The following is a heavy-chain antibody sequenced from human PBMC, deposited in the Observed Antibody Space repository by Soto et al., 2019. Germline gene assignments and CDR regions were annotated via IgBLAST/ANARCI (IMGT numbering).Heavy chain of an antibody. Sequence: QVQLQESGPGLVKPSQTLSLTCTVSGGSISSGGYYWSWIRQHPGKGLEWIGYIYYSGSTYYNPTLKSRFTLSLASSKNQFSLRLSSVTAAAMAVYYCARSVTPWGQGTLVTVSS. J-gene: IGHJ5*02. CDR2: IYYSGST. D-gene: IGHD3-10*01. V-gene: IGHV4-31*03. CDR3: ARSVTP. CDR1: GGSISSGGYY.